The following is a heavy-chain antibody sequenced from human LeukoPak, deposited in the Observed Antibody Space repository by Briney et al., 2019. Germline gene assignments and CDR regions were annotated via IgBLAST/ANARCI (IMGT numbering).Heavy chain of an antibody. J-gene: IGHJ4*02. Sequence: SVKVSCKASGGTFSSYTISWVRQAPGQGLEWMGRIIPILGIANYAQKFQGRVTITADKSTSTAYMELSSLRSEDTAVYYCARDRSSGWYIFDYWGQGTLVTVSS. CDR3: ARDRSSGWYIFDY. V-gene: IGHV1-69*04. CDR2: IIPILGIA. CDR1: GGTFSSYT. D-gene: IGHD6-19*01.